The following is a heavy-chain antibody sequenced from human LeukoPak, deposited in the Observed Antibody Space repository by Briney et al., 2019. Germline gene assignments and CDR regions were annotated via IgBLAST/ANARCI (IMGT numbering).Heavy chain of an antibody. Sequence: SETLSLTCAVYGGSFSGYYWSWIRQPPGKGLEWIGEINHSGSTNYNPSLKSRVTISVDTSNNRFSLKLMSVTAADTAVYYCARATRPRGDFDYWGQGTLVTVSS. CDR1: GGSFSGYY. CDR2: INHSGST. CDR3: ARATRPRGDFDY. D-gene: IGHD6-6*01. J-gene: IGHJ4*02. V-gene: IGHV4-34*01.